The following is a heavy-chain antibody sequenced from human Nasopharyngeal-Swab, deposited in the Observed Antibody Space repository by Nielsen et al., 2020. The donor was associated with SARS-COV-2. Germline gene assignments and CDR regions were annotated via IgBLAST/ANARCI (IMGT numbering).Heavy chain of an antibody. CDR1: GGSISSGGYS. CDR3: ARAGITYYDY. CDR2: IYHSGST. Sequence: LRLSCAVSGGSISSGGYSWSWIRQPPGKGLEWIGYIYHSGSTYYNPSLKSRVTISVDRSKNQFSLKLSSVTAADTAVYYCARAGITYYDYWGQGTLVTVSS. V-gene: IGHV4-30-2*01. J-gene: IGHJ4*02. D-gene: IGHD1-7*01.